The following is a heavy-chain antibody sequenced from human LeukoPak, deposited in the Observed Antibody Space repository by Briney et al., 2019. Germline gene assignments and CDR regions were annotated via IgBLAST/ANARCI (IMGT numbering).Heavy chain of an antibody. CDR1: GGSVSSYC. Sequence: PSETLSLTCTVSGGSVSSYCWSWIRQPPGKGLEWIGYIYYSGSTNYNPSLKSRVTISVDTSKNQFSLKLSSVTAADTAVYYCAGNIAAAGRYYYGMDVWGHGTTVTVSS. CDR2: IYYSGST. CDR3: AGNIAAAGRYYYGMDV. D-gene: IGHD6-13*01. V-gene: IGHV4-59*08. J-gene: IGHJ6*02.